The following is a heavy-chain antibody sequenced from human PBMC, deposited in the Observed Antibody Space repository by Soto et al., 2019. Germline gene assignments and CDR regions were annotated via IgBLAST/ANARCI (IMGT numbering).Heavy chain of an antibody. Sequence: ASVKVSCKASGYTFTSYGISWVRRAPGQGLEWMGWISAYNGNTNYAQKLQGRVTMTTDTSTSTAYMELRSLRSDDTAVYYCARITVACLNNWFDPWGQGTLVTVSS. CDR3: ARITVACLNNWFDP. CDR2: ISAYNGNT. CDR1: GYTFTSYG. V-gene: IGHV1-18*01. J-gene: IGHJ5*02. D-gene: IGHD6-19*01.